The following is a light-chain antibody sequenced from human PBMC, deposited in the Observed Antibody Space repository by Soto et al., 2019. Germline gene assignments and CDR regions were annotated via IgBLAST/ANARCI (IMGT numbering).Light chain of an antibody. J-gene: IGKJ4*01. CDR1: QSVSNN. Sequence: VMSQSAAALSVSPGERAALSCRASQSVSNNLAWYQQKPGQAPRLLIYGASSRATGIPARFIGSGSGTEFTLTISSLQSEDFAFYYCQQHNDWPLTFGGGTKVAIK. V-gene: IGKV3-15*01. CDR3: QQHNDWPLT. CDR2: GAS.